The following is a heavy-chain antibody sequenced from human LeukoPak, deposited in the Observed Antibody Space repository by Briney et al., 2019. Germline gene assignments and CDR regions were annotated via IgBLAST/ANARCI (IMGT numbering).Heavy chain of an antibody. V-gene: IGHV4-39*01. D-gene: IGHD6-19*01. CDR2: IYYSGST. CDR1: GGSLSSSSYY. Sequence: SETLSLTCTVSGGSLSSSSYYWGWIRQPPGKGLEWIGSIYYSGSTYYNPSLKSRVTISVDTSKNQFSLKLSSVTAADTAVYYCARGQWLPTPIDYWGQGTLVTVSS. CDR3: ARGQWLPTPIDY. J-gene: IGHJ4*02.